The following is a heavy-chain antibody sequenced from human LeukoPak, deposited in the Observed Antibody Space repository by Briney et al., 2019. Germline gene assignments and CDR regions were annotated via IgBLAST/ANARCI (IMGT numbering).Heavy chain of an antibody. V-gene: IGHV1-69*13. CDR1: GGTFSSYA. D-gene: IGHD2-2*01. J-gene: IGHJ5*02. Sequence: PVKVSCKASGGTFSSYAISWVRQAPGQGLEWMGGIIPIFGTANYAQKFQGRVTITADESTSTAYMELSSLRSEDTAVYYCARDLGYCSSTSCCSGWFDPWGQGTLVTVSS. CDR2: IIPIFGTA. CDR3: ARDLGYCSSTSCCSGWFDP.